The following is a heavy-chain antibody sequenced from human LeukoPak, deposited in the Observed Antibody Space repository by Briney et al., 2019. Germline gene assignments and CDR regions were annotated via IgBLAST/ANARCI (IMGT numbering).Heavy chain of an antibody. CDR1: GFTFSSYW. CDR3: ARDAMYSSSGGDYYYYGMDV. D-gene: IGHD6-13*01. Sequence: GGSLRLSCAASGFTFSSYWMHWVRQAPGKGLEWVSRINSDGSSTSYADSVKGRFTISRDNAKITLYLQMNSLRAEDTAVYYCARDAMYSSSGGDYYYYGMDVWGKGTTVTVSS. J-gene: IGHJ6*04. V-gene: IGHV3-74*01. CDR2: INSDGSST.